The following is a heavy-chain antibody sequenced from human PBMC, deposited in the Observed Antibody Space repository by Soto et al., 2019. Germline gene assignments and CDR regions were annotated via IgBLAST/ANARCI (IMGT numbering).Heavy chain of an antibody. CDR2: ISTSIDAT. CDR3: AKDRTVAARNFDY. Sequence: QAGGSVRLSCAASGFAFSNYAMHWVRQAPGKGLEWVSSISTSIDATYYADSVKGRFTISRDDSKNTLYLQMNSLRAEDSAVYYFAKDRTVAARNFDYWCQGTQVTVSS. V-gene: IGHV3-23*01. CDR1: GFAFSNYA. D-gene: IGHD6-6*01. J-gene: IGHJ4*02.